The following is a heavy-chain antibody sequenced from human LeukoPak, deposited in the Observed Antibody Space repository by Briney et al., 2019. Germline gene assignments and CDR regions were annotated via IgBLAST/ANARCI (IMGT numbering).Heavy chain of an antibody. D-gene: IGHD3-22*01. CDR2: ISGDSSSI. J-gene: IGHJ4*02. CDR1: GFTFSHYS. V-gene: IGHV3-21*01. CDR3: AKEAYSYYYDSSGYYPYYFDY. Sequence: GGSLRLSCAASGFTFSHYSLNWVRQAPGKGLECVSFISGDSSSIYYADSVKGRFTISRDNAKNSLYLQMNSLRVEDTAVYYCAKEAYSYYYDSSGYYPYYFDYWGQGTLVTVSS.